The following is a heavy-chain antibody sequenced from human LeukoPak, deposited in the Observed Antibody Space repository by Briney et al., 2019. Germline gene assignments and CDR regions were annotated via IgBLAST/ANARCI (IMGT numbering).Heavy chain of an antibody. CDR2: IIPIFGTA. CDR3: ARGDGNWSDVDTDYYYYYYMDV. Sequence: ASVKVSCKASGGTFSSYAISWVRQAPGQGLEWMGGIIPIFGTANYAQKFQGRVTITADESTSTAYMELSSLRSEDTAVYYCARGDGNWSDVDTDYYYYYYMDVWGKGTTVTISS. V-gene: IGHV1-69*13. D-gene: IGHD1-20*01. CDR1: GGTFSSYA. J-gene: IGHJ6*03.